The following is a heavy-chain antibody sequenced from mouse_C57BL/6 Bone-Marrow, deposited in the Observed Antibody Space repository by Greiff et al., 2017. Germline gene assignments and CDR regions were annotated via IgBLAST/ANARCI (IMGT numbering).Heavy chain of an antibody. CDR2: ISDGGSYT. CDR3: AGDVNYYGSPRWYFDV. CDR1: GFTFSSYA. J-gene: IGHJ1*03. V-gene: IGHV5-4*01. Sequence: EVQRVESGGGLVKPGGSLKLSCAASGFTFSSYAMSWVRQTPEKRLEWVATISDGGSYTYYPDNVKGRFTISRDNAKNNLYLQMSHLKSEDTAMYYCAGDVNYYGSPRWYFDVWGTGTTVTVSS. D-gene: IGHD1-1*01.